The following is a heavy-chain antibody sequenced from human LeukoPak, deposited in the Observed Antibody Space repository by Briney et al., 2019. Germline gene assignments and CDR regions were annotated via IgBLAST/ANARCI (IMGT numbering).Heavy chain of an antibody. J-gene: IGHJ4*02. CDR2: INPNSGGT. D-gene: IGHD6-19*01. Sequence: ASVKVSCKASGYTFTGYYMHWVRQAPGQGLEWMGWINPNSGGTNYAQKFQGRVTMTRDTSISTAYMELSRLRAEDTAVYYCARDMGGIAVPLIDYWGQGTLVTVSS. V-gene: IGHV1-2*02. CDR3: ARDMGGIAVPLIDY. CDR1: GYTFTGYY.